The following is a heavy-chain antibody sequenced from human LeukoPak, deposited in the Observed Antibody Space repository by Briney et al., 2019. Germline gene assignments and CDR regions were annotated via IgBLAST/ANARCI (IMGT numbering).Heavy chain of an antibody. CDR2: ISAYNANR. CDR3: ARGPRHYFGAGSAPLDFDY. V-gene: IGHV1-18*01. Sequence: GASVKVSCKASDYTFTMYGVHWVRQTPGQGLEWMGWISAYNANRIYAEKLQGRVTMTTDTSTDTAYMEVRSLRSDDTAVYYCARGPRHYFGAGSAPLDFDYWGQGTLVTVSS. J-gene: IGHJ4*02. D-gene: IGHD3-10*01. CDR1: DYTFTMYG.